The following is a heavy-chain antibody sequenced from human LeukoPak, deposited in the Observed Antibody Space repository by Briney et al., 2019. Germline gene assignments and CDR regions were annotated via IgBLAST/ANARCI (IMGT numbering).Heavy chain of an antibody. Sequence: GGSLRLSCAASGFTFSSYAMSWVRQAPGKGLEWVSAISGSGGNTYYADSVKGRFTISRDNSKNTLYLQMNSLRAEDTAVYYCAVERGPIAAADTRYFDYWGQGTLVTVSS. J-gene: IGHJ4*02. V-gene: IGHV3-23*01. CDR2: ISGSGGNT. CDR3: AVERGPIAAADTRYFDY. D-gene: IGHD6-13*01. CDR1: GFTFSSYA.